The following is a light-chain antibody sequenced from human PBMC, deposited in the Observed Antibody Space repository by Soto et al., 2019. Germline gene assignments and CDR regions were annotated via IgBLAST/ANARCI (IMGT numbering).Light chain of an antibody. CDR1: QSISSY. CDR2: AAS. V-gene: IGKV1-39*01. Sequence: DIQMTPSPSSLSASVGDRVTITCRASQSISSYLNWYQQKPGKAPQLLIYAASRLQSGVPSRFSGSGSGTDFTLTISSLQPEDFATYYCQQHYSTSFTFGPGTKVDIK. CDR3: QQHYSTSFT. J-gene: IGKJ3*01.